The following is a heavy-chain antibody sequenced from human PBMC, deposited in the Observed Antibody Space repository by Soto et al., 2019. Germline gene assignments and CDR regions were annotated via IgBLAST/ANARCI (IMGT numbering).Heavy chain of an antibody. CDR3: ARHSLLGYDSSGYYPGY. CDR1: GYSFTSYW. J-gene: IGHJ4*01. Sequence: PGESLKISCKGSGYSFTSYWIGWVRQMPGKGLEWMGIIYPGDSDTRYSPSFQGQVTISADKSISTAYLQWSSLKASDTAMYYCARHSLLGYDSSGYYPGYWRHGTLVTVSS. CDR2: IYPGDSDT. D-gene: IGHD3-22*01. V-gene: IGHV5-51*01.